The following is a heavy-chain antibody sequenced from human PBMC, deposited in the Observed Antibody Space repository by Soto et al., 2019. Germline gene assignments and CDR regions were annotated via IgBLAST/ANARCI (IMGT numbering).Heavy chain of an antibody. CDR3: ASLMNIVVLPTATNAFDI. Sequence: LSCAASEFTFSSYLMHWVRQSPVQGPVWVSRIKSDGSLTNYADSVKGRFTISRDNAKNTLYLQMNSLGAEDTAIYYCASLMNIVVLPTATNAFDIWGQGTLVTVSS. CDR1: EFTFSSYL. CDR2: IKSDGSLT. J-gene: IGHJ3*02. V-gene: IGHV3-74*01. D-gene: IGHD2-2*01.